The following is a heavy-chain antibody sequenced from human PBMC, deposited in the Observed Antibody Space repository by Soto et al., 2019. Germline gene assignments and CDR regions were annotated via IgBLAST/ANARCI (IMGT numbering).Heavy chain of an antibody. Sequence: PSQTLSLTCAISGDSVSSNSAAWNWIRQSPSRGLEWLGRTYYRSKWYNDYAVSVKSRITINPDTSKNQFSLQLNSVTPEDTAVYYCARGSSGDIGRWFLIGREKAHWFDPWGQGTLVTVSS. CDR2: TYYRSKWYN. CDR1: GDSVSSNSAA. CDR3: ARGSSGDIGRWFLIGREKAHWFDP. V-gene: IGHV6-1*01. J-gene: IGHJ5*02. D-gene: IGHD2-15*01.